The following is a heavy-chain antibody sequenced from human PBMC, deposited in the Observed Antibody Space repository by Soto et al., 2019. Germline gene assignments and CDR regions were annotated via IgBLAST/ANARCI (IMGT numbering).Heavy chain of an antibody. Sequence: EVQLLESGGGLVQPGGSLRLSCAASGFTFSSYAMSWVRQAPGKGLEWVSAISCSGGSTYYADSVKGRSTISRDNSKHKLYLQMNSLRAEDTAVYYCATIAARTDYWGPGTLVTVS. V-gene: IGHV3-23*01. CDR2: ISCSGGST. CDR1: GFTFSSYA. J-gene: IGHJ4*02. D-gene: IGHD6-6*01. CDR3: ATIAARTDY.